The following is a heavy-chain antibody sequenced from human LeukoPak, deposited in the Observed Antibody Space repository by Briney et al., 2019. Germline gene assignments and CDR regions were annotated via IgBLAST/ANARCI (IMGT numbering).Heavy chain of an antibody. D-gene: IGHD6-13*01. V-gene: IGHV3-23*01. CDR3: TKMRGIAAAGTLDY. J-gene: IGHJ4*02. CDR1: GFTFSSYA. Sequence: GGSLRLSCAASGFTFSSYAMSWVRQAPGKGLEWVSTISGSDGSTDYADSVKGRFTISRDNSKNTLSLQMNSLRAEDTAVYYCTKMRGIAAAGTLDYWGQGTLVTVSS. CDR2: ISGSDGST.